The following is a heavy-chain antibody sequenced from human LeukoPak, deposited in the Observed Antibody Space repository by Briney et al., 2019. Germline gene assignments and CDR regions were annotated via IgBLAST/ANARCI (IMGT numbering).Heavy chain of an antibody. CDR2: ISWNSGSI. CDR1: GFTFDDYA. Sequence: PGGSLRLSXAASGFTFDDYAMHWVRQAPGKGLEWVSGISWNSGSIGYADSVKGRFTISRDNAKNSLYLQMNSLRAEDMALYYCAKADDAFDIWGQGTMVTVSS. V-gene: IGHV3-9*03. J-gene: IGHJ3*02. CDR3: AKADDAFDI.